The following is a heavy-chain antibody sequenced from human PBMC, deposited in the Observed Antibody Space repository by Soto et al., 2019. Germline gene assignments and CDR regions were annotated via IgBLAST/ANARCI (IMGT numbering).Heavy chain of an antibody. CDR3: AKAPVSRLFITTISGGHLLYYFDY. D-gene: IGHD3-22*01. CDR2: ISYDGSNK. V-gene: IGHV3-30*18. CDR1: GFTFSSYG. Sequence: QVQLVESGGGVVQPGRSLRLSCAASGFTFSSYGMHWVRQAPGKGLEWVAVISYDGSNKYYADSVKGRFTISRDNSKNTLYLQMNSLRAEDTAVYYCAKAPVSRLFITTISGGHLLYYFDYWGQGTLVTVSS. J-gene: IGHJ4*02.